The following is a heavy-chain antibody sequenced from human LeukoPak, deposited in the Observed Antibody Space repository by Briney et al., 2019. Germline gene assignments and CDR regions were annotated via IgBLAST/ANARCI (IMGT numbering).Heavy chain of an antibody. D-gene: IGHD1-14*01. CDR3: ARDRSSYFDY. CDR1: GGSISSNNYY. J-gene: IGHJ4*02. V-gene: IGHV4-39*01. CDR2: IYNSGST. Sequence: PSETLSLTCTVSGGSISSNNYYWGWVRQPPGKGLEWIGSIYNSGSTYYNPSLKSRVTISVDTPKNQFALKLSSVTAADTAVYYCARDRSSYFDYWGQGTLVTVSS.